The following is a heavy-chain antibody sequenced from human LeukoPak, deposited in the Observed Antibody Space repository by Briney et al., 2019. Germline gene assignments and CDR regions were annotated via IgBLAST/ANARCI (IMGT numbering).Heavy chain of an antibody. CDR1: GGSLSSYY. Sequence: PSETLCLTCTVSGGSLSSYYWSWIRQPPGKGLEWIGYIYYSGSTNYNPSLKSRVTISVDTSKNQFSLKLSSVTAADTAVYYCARAETEYYYDSSGYYLGYWGQGTLVTVSS. J-gene: IGHJ4*02. CDR2: IYYSGST. CDR3: ARAETEYYYDSSGYYLGY. D-gene: IGHD3-22*01. V-gene: IGHV4-59*01.